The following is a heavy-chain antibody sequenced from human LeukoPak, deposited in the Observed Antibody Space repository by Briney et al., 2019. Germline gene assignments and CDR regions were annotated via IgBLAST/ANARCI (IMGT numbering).Heavy chain of an antibody. J-gene: IGHJ4*02. D-gene: IGHD3-10*01. CDR3: ATTIISDVDY. Sequence: GGSLRLSCAASGFTFSIYAMNWVRQAPGKGLEWVSSISGSGDTTWYADSVKGRFTISRDNSKNTLYLQMNSLRAEDTAVYSCATTIISDVDYWGQGTLVTVSS. CDR2: ISGSGDTT. CDR1: GFTFSIYA. V-gene: IGHV3-23*01.